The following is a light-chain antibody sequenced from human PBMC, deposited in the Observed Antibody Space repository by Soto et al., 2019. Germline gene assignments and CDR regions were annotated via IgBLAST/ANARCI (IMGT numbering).Light chain of an antibody. CDR3: SSYTSSSYVV. CDR1: SSDVGGHNY. Sequence: QSALTQPASVSGSPGQSITISCTGTSSDVGGHNYVSWYQQHPGKAPKLMIYEVSNRPSGVSNRFSGSKSGNTASLTISGLQAEDEADYYCSSYTSSSYVVFGGGTKLTVL. V-gene: IGLV2-14*01. CDR2: EVS. J-gene: IGLJ2*01.